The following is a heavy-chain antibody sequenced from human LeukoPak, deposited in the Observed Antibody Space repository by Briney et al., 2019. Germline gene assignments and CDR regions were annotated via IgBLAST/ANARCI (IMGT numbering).Heavy chain of an antibody. D-gene: IGHD3-22*01. CDR1: GLTVNSKY. CDR2: IYSGGST. CDR3: ARDFYTSYYHSSGDDFGY. J-gene: IGHJ4*02. Sequence: GGSLRLSCAASGLTVNSKYMSWVRQAPGKGLEWVSIIYSGGSTNYADSVKGRFTISRDNAKNTLYLQMSSLRAEDTAVYYCARDFYTSYYHSSGDDFGYWGQGSLVTVSS. V-gene: IGHV3-53*01.